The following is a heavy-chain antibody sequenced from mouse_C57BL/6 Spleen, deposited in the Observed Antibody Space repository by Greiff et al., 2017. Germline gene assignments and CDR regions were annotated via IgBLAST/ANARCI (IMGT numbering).Heavy chain of an antibody. D-gene: IGHD1-1*01. CDR1: GYSITSGYY. CDR3: AREGTVKRDFDY. Sequence: EVQLQESGPGLVKPSQSLSLTCSVTGYSITSGYYWNWIRQFPGNKLEWMGYISYDGSNNYNPSLKNRISITRDTSKNQFFLKLNSVTTEDTATYYCAREGTVKRDFDYWGQGTTLTVSS. CDR2: ISYDGSN. V-gene: IGHV3-6*01. J-gene: IGHJ2*01.